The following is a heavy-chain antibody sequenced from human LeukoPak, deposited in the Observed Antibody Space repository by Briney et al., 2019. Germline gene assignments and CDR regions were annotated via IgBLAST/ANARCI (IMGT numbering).Heavy chain of an antibody. CDR3: ARDHSRLGEYQLPNYNWFDP. J-gene: IGHJ5*02. V-gene: IGHV4-38-2*02. D-gene: IGHD2-2*01. CDR1: GYSISSGYY. CDR2: IYHSGST. Sequence: SETLSLTCAVSGYSISSGYYWGWIRPPPGKGLEWIGIIYHSGSTYYNPSLKSRVTISVDTSKNQFSLKLSSVTAADTAVYYCARDHSRLGEYQLPNYNWFDPWGQGTLVTVSS.